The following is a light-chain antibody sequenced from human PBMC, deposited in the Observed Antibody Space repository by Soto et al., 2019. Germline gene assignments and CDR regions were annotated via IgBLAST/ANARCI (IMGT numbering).Light chain of an antibody. J-gene: IGKJ2*01. V-gene: IGKV3-20*01. Sequence: EVVLTQSPGTLSLSPGERATLSCRASQSVRTSDVTWYQHQPGQAPRLLIYCAFYRATDIPDRFSGSGSGTDFTLTISRLEAEDFAVYYCQNCVNSRYTFGQGTRLDIK. CDR2: CAF. CDR1: QSVRTSD. CDR3: QNCVNSRYT.